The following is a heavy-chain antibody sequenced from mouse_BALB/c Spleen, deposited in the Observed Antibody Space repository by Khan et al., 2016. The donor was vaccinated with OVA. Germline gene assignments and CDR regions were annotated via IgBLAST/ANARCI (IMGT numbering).Heavy chain of an antibody. D-gene: IGHD2-14*01. Sequence: QVQLKQSGPGLVAPSQSLSITCTVSGFSLSRYNIHWVRQPPGKGLEWLGMIWGDGGTDYNSTLKSRLSISKDNSKSQVFLKMNSLQTDDTAMYYWSRAYYGYDDYYAMDYWGQGTSVTVSS. CDR2: IWGDGGT. V-gene: IGHV2-6-4*01. CDR3: SRAYYGYDDYYAMDY. CDR1: GFSLSRYN. J-gene: IGHJ4*01.